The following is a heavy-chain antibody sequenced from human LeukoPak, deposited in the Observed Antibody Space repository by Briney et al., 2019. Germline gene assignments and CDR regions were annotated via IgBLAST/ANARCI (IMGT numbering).Heavy chain of an antibody. CDR1: GGSMSGYY. V-gene: IGHV4-4*07. Sequence: SETLSLTCSVSGGSMSGYYWSWIRQFAGKGLEWIGRIYSSESTNYSPSLKSRVTMSVDTSKNRFYLKLTSVTAADTALYYCARDRSAAYYRDYFDYWGQGVLVTVSS. CDR3: ARDRSAAYYRDYFDY. D-gene: IGHD3-22*01. J-gene: IGHJ4*02. CDR2: IYSSEST.